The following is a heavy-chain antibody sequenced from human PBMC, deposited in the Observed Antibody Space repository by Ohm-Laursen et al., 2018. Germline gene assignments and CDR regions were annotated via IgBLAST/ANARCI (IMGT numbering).Heavy chain of an antibody. CDR1: GGSISDYY. Sequence: SETLSLTCSVSGGSISDYYWSWIRQPPGKGLEWIGYIFYSGSINYNPSLKSRFTISVDTSKNQFSLKLSSVTAADTAVYYCSRAVGKSYGDYTFDYWGQGTLVTVSS. V-gene: IGHV4-59*01. D-gene: IGHD4-17*01. J-gene: IGHJ4*02. CDR2: IFYSGSI. CDR3: SRAVGKSYGDYTFDY.